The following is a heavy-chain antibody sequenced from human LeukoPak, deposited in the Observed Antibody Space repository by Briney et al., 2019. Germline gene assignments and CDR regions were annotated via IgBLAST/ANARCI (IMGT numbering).Heavy chain of an antibody. CDR1: GYTFTVYS. Sequence: ASVKVSCKASGYTFTVYSVHWVRQAPGQGLEWMGWINPNSGDTNYAQKFQDRVTMTGDTSISAAYMELSSLGSDDTAVYDCARNYGSLDSWGQGTLVSVSS. J-gene: IGHJ4*02. CDR3: ARNYGSLDS. V-gene: IGHV1-2*02. D-gene: IGHD4-17*01. CDR2: INPNSGDT.